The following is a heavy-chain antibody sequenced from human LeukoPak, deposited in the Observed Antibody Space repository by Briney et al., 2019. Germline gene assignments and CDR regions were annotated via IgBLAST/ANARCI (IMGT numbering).Heavy chain of an antibody. Sequence: ASAKVSCKASGYTFTSYGISWVRQAPGQGLEWMGWISAYNGNTNYAQKLQGRVTMTTDTSTSTAYMELRSLRSDDTAVYYCARLVVVPAAILPDYWGQGTLVTVSS. D-gene: IGHD2-2*01. V-gene: IGHV1-18*04. CDR2: ISAYNGNT. J-gene: IGHJ4*02. CDR3: ARLVVVPAAILPDY. CDR1: GYTFTSYG.